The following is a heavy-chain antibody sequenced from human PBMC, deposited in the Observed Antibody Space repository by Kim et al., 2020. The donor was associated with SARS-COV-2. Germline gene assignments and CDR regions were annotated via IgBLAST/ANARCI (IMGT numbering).Heavy chain of an antibody. D-gene: IGHD3-22*01. V-gene: IGHV1-2*04. CDR2: INPNSGGT. J-gene: IGHJ3*02. Sequence: ASVKVSCKASGYTFTGYYMHWVRQAPGQGLEWMGWINPNSGGTNYAQKFQGWVTMTRDTSISTAYMELSRLRSDDMAVYYCARGTASYYYDSDDAFDIWGQGTMVTVSS. CDR3: ARGTASYYYDSDDAFDI. CDR1: GYTFTGYY.